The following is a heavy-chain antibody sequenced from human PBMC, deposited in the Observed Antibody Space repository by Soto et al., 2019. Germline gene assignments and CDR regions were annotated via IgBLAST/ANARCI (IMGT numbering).Heavy chain of an antibody. V-gene: IGHV3-74*01. Sequence: GGSLRLSCAASGFTFSSYWMHWVRQAPGKGLVWVSRINSDGSSTSYADSVKGRFTISRDNAKNTLYMQMNSLRAEDTAVYYCASSSRGYSYAPLSYFDYWGQGTLVTVSS. CDR1: GFTFSSYW. J-gene: IGHJ4*02. CDR3: ASSSRGYSYAPLSYFDY. CDR2: INSDGSST. D-gene: IGHD5-18*01.